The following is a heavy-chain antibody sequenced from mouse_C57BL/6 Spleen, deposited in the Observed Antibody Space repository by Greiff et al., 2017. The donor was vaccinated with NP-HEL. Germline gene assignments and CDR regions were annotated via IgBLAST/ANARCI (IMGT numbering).Heavy chain of an antibody. D-gene: IGHD1-1*01. J-gene: IGHJ4*01. Sequence: QVQLQQPGAELVKPGASVKLSCKASGYTFTSYWMQWVKQRPGQGLEWIGEIDPSDSYTNYNQKFKGKATLTVDTSSSTAYMQLSSLTSEDSAVYYCARREDYYGSHAMDYWGQGTSVTVSS. CDR2: IDPSDSYT. V-gene: IGHV1-50*01. CDR1: GYTFTSYW. CDR3: ARREDYYGSHAMDY.